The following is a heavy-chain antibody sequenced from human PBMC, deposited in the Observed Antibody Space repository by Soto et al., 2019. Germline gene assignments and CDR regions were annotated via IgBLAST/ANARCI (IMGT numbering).Heavy chain of an antibody. CDR2: IYQTGST. J-gene: IGHJ5*02. D-gene: IGHD3-16*01. CDR1: NGSITSGNW. CDR3: ARVWGALAPIAGWFGP. Sequence: QVQLQESGPGLVKPSGTLSLTCAVSNGSITSGNWWSWVRQPPGKGLAWIGDIYQTGSTNYNPSLRGRVIFSVDRSKNNCSLSLSSVTAADTAVYFCARVWGALAPIAGWFGPWGRGILVTVSS. V-gene: IGHV4-4*02.